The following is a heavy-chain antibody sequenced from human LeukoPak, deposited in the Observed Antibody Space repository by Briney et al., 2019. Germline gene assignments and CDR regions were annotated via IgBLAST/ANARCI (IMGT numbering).Heavy chain of an antibody. Sequence: SETLSLTCAVYGGSFSGYYWSWIRQPPGKGLEWIGEINHSGSTNYNPSLKSRVTISVDTSKNQLSLKLSSVTAADTAVYYCARAGNVYYYYGMDVWGQGTTVTVSS. D-gene: IGHD1-1*01. J-gene: IGHJ6*02. CDR1: GGSFSGYY. V-gene: IGHV4-34*01. CDR3: ARAGNVYYYYGMDV. CDR2: INHSGST.